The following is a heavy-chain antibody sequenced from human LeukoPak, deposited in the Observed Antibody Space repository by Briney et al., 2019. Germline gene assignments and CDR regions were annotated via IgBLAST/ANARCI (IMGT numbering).Heavy chain of an antibody. D-gene: IGHD6-19*01. J-gene: IGHJ4*02. Sequence: GGSLRLSCAASGFTFSRYAMNWVRQAPGKGLEWVSAISGSVVTAYYADSVQGRFTISRDNSKNTLYLQMNSLRAEDTAVYYCAKDPGSGWSKYYFDYWGQGTLVTVSS. CDR2: ISGSVVTA. V-gene: IGHV3-23*01. CDR1: GFTFSRYA. CDR3: AKDPGSGWSKYYFDY.